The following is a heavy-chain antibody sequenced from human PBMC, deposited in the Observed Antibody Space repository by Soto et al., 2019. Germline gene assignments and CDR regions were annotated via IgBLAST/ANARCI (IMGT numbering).Heavy chain of an antibody. V-gene: IGHV1-18*01. J-gene: IGHJ5*02. Sequence: ASVKVSCKASGYTFTSYGISWVRQAPGQGLEWMGWVRAYNGNTTYAQKLQGKLTMTKDTSTSTAYMELSSLRSDDTAVYYCARDLTLSHSDSSGYYSWFEPWGQGTLVNVSS. CDR3: ARDLTLSHSDSSGYYSWFEP. CDR2: VRAYNGNT. CDR1: GYTFTSYG. D-gene: IGHD3-22*01.